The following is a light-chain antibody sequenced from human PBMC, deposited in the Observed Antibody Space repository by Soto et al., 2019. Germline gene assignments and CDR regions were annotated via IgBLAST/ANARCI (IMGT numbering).Light chain of an antibody. V-gene: IGLV2-23*02. J-gene: IGLJ1*01. CDR1: ISYFVSYPP. Sequence: QSVXTQPASVSWSPVQSITISCTGTISYFVSYPPVSRYQQPPGKAPKLIIYEVTKRPSGVSNRFSGSKSGNTASLTISGLQAEDEADYYCCSYAGSSTLYVFGTGTKVTVL. CDR2: EVT. CDR3: CSYAGSSTLYV.